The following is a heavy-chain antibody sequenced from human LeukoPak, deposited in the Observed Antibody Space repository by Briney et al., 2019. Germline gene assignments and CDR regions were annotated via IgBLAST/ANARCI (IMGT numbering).Heavy chain of an antibody. CDR1: GFTFSSYW. V-gene: IGHV3-7*04. CDR2: IKQDGSEK. Sequence: GGSLRLSCAASGFTFSSYWMSWVRQAPGKGLEWVANIKQDGSEKYYVDSVKGRFTISRDNAKNSLYLQMNSLRAEDTAVYYCVRDLDYVDYGVSEDYFDYWGQGTLITVSS. CDR3: VRDLDYVDYGVSEDYFDY. J-gene: IGHJ4*02. D-gene: IGHD4-17*01.